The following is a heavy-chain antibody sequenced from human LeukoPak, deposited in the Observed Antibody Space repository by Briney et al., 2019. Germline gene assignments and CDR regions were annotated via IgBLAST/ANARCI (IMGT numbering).Heavy chain of an antibody. CDR3: ARVDYYDSSGYYYYYYGMDV. J-gene: IGHJ6*02. D-gene: IGHD3-22*01. Sequence: PGGSLRLSCAASGFTFDDYAMHWVRQAPGKGLEWVSGISWNSGSIGYADSVKGRFTISRDNAKNSLYLQMNSLRAEDTAVYYCARVDYYDSSGYYYYYYGMDVWGQGTTVTVSS. CDR2: ISWNSGSI. V-gene: IGHV3-9*01. CDR1: GFTFDDYA.